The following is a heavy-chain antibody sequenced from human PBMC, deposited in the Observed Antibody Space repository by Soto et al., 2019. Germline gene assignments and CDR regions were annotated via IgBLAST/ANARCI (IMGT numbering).Heavy chain of an antibody. CDR2: INHSGST. J-gene: IGHJ4*02. Sequence: SETLSLTCAVYGGSLSGYYWSWIRQPPGKGLEWIGEINHSGSTNYNPSLKSRVTISVDTSKNQFSLKLSSVTAADTAVYYCARFSRLLVTSYYFDYWGQGTLVTVS. CDR3: ARFSRLLVTSYYFDY. V-gene: IGHV4-34*01. CDR1: GGSLSGYY. D-gene: IGHD3-9*01.